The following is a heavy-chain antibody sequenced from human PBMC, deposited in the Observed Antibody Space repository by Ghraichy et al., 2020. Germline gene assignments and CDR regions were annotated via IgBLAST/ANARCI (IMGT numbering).Heavy chain of an antibody. V-gene: IGHV3-30*18. CDR3: VKEKKTAGTDLY. J-gene: IGHJ4*02. CDR1: GFTFSTYG. Sequence: LSLTCAASGFTFSTYGMHWVRQAPGKGLEWVAVISYDGIKNYYADSVKGRFTIARDNSKNTLYLQMNSLRPEDTAVYYCVKEKKTAGTDLYWGQGTLVTVSS. D-gene: IGHD1-14*01. CDR2: ISYDGIKN.